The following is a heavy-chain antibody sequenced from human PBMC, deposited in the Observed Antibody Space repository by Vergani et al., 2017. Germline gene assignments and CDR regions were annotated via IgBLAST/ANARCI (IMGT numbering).Heavy chain of an antibody. J-gene: IGHJ6*02. CDR3: ARGHATGVTYYCYGMDV. V-gene: IGHV4-30-4*01. D-gene: IGHD4-23*01. CDR2: IYYSWST. Sequence: QVQLQESGPGLVKPSQILSLTCTVSGGSISSGDYYWSWIRQPPGKGLEWIGYIYYSWSTYYNPSLKSRVTISVDTSKNQFSLKLSSVTAADTAVYYCARGHATGVTYYCYGMDVWGQGTTVTVSS. CDR1: GGSISSGDYY.